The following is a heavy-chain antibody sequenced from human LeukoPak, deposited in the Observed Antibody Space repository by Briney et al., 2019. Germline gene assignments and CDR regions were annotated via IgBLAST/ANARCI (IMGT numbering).Heavy chain of an antibody. D-gene: IGHD4-23*01. V-gene: IGHV3-53*01. Sequence: GGSLRLSCAASGFSVGTNYITWVRQAPGKGLEWVSMIYAGGNTYYRDSVKGRFTISRDSSKNTVFLHMSGLRDDDTAVYYCVGGHDLEFEFWGQGTLVIVSS. CDR1: GFSVGTNY. J-gene: IGHJ5*01. CDR3: VGGHDLEFEF. CDR2: IYAGGNT.